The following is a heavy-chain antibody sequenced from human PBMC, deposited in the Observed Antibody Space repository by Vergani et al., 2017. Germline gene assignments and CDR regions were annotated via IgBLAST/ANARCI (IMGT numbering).Heavy chain of an antibody. D-gene: IGHD2-21*01. V-gene: IGHV3-15*01. Sequence: EVQLVESGGGIVKPGGSLRLSCVASGFSFRNAWMNLVRRTPGKGLEWVGRIKSTFDRGTTDYAAAVKGRFTISRDDSKNTLFLQMNGLKTEDIGVYYCTTDPRYCGDGSCDWLRDHHYYGMDVWGQGTTVTVSS. CDR1: GFSFRNAW. J-gene: IGHJ6*02. CDR3: TTDPRYCGDGSCDWLRDHHYYGMDV. CDR2: IKSTFDRGTT.